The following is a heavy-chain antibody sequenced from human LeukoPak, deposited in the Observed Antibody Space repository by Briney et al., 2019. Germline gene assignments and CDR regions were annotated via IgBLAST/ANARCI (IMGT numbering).Heavy chain of an antibody. CDR3: AKCEVYYGLPFDP. Sequence: GGSLRLSCAASGFTFRSYGMSWVRQAPGEGLEWVAFIKYDGTNKYYADSVKGRFTISRDNSKNTLHLQMNSLRTDDTAFYYGAKCEVYYGLPFDPWGQGTRVIVSS. J-gene: IGHJ5*02. D-gene: IGHD3-10*01. CDR1: GFTFRSYG. CDR2: IKYDGTNK. V-gene: IGHV3-30*02.